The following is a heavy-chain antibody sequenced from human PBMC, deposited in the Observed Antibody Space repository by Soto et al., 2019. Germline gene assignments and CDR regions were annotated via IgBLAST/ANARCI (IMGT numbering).Heavy chain of an antibody. CDR1: GGSISSSGYY. CDR3: ARHAMTRGYSGYDWNYGMDV. CDR2: KYYSGTT. V-gene: IGHV4-39*01. J-gene: IGHJ6*02. Sequence: QLQLQESGPGLVKPSETLSLTCTVSGGSISSSGYYWGWIRQPPGKGLGWIGSKYYSGTTYYNPSLQSRVTTSVDTSKNQFSLRLSSVTAADTAVYYWARHAMTRGYSGYDWNYGMDVWGQGTTVTVSS. D-gene: IGHD5-12*01.